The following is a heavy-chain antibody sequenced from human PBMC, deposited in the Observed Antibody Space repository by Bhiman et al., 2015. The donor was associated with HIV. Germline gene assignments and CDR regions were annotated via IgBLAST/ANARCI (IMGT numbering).Heavy chain of an antibody. J-gene: IGHJ4*02. D-gene: IGHD3-10*01. CDR2: ISNDGSNK. V-gene: IGHV3-30*04. CDR3: AKDLTYGSGSCVDY. Sequence: QVQLVESGGGVVQPGKSLRLSCAASGFTLSTYPMHWVRQAPGKGLEWVAVISNDGSNKYFADSVKGRFTISRDNSKNTLYLQMNSLRPEDTAVYYCAKDLTYGSGSCVDYWGQGTLVTVSS. CDR1: GFTLSTYP.